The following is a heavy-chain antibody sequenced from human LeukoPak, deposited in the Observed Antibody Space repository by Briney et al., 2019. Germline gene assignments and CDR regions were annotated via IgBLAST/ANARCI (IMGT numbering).Heavy chain of an antibody. Sequence: GGSLRLSCAASGFTFSTYGMYWVRQAPGKGLEWVAVISYDGTNEYYADSVKGLFTISRDNSKNTLYLQMNSLRAEDTAVYYCAKNPHIVVVPAAMDYWGQGTLVTVSS. J-gene: IGHJ4*02. D-gene: IGHD2-2*01. CDR2: ISYDGTNE. CDR3: AKNPHIVVVPAAMDY. CDR1: GFTFSTYG. V-gene: IGHV3-30*18.